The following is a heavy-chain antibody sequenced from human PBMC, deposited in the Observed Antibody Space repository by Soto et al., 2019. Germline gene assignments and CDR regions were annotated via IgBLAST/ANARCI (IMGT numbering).Heavy chain of an antibody. D-gene: IGHD3-16*02. Sequence: SETLSLTCTVSGGSISSSSYYWGWIRQPPGKGLEWIGSIYYSGSTYYNPSLKSRVTISVDTSKNQFSLKLSSVTAADTAVYYCARHYPQNYDYVWGSYHDKYYFDYWGQGTLVTVSS. CDR3: ARHYPQNYDYVWGSYHDKYYFDY. CDR1: GGSISSSSYY. V-gene: IGHV4-39*01. CDR2: IYYSGST. J-gene: IGHJ4*02.